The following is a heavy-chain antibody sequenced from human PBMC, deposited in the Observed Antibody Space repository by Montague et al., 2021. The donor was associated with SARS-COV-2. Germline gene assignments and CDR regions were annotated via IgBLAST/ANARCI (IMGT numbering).Heavy chain of an antibody. J-gene: IGHJ2*01. V-gene: IGHV4-39*01. Sequence: SETLSLTCTVSGGSVRSSNFYWGWIRQPPGKGLEWIGSINYSGITNDSLSLKSRVSISAATSKNQFTLKLNSVTAADTADYYCARHRPRHYDRGGNYKLCWYFDVWGRGTLVTVPS. CDR3: ARHRPRHYDRGGNYKLCWYFDV. CDR2: INYSGIT. CDR1: GGSVRSSNFY. D-gene: IGHD3-22*01.